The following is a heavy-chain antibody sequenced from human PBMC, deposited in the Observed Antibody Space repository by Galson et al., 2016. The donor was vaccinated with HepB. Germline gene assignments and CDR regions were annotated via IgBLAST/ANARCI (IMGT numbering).Heavy chain of an antibody. J-gene: IGHJ6*02. CDR3: ARDRLTSVTRHWTGTTYSYYGMDV. D-gene: IGHD1-14*01. CDR1: GFSFSAYW. V-gene: IGHV3-7*03. CDR2: IKQDGSEN. Sequence: SLRLSCAASGFSFSAYWMSWVRQSPGKGLAWVANIKQDGSENYYVDSVKGRITITSDNARNSLYLQVNGLRADDTAVYYCARDRLTSVTRHWTGTTYSYYGMDVWGQGTTVTVSS.